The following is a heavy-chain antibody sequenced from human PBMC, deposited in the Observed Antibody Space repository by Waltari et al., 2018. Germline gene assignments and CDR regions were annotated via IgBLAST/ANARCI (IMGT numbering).Heavy chain of an antibody. CDR1: GYTFTGYY. CDR3: ARGRFDILPVWFGELFFQDQKNWFDP. D-gene: IGHD3-10*01. Sequence: QVQLVQSGAEVKKPGASVKVSCKASGYTFTGYYMHWVRQAPGQGLEWMGWNNPNSGGTNYAQKFQGRVTMTRDTSISTAYMELSRLRSDDTAVYYCARGRFDILPVWFGELFFQDQKNWFDPWGQGTLVTVSS. V-gene: IGHV1-2*02. J-gene: IGHJ5*02. CDR2: NNPNSGGT.